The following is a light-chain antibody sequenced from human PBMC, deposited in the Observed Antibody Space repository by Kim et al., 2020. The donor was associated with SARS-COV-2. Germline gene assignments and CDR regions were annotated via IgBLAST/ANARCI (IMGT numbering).Light chain of an antibody. J-gene: IGKJ2*01. Sequence: LSLSPGERATLSCRASQSVNNYLAWYQQKPGQAPRLLIYEVSTRATGIPDRFSGSGSGTDFTLTISSLVPEDFAVYYCQQRTNWPTFGQGTKLEI. CDR2: EVS. CDR3: QQRTNWPT. V-gene: IGKV3-11*01. CDR1: QSVNNY.